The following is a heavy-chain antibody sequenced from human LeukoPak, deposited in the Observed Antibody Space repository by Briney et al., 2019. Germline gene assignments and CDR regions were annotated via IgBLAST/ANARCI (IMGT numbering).Heavy chain of an antibody. CDR1: GFTFSSYG. CDR3: ARDERYSSSYDY. Sequence: GGCLRLSCAASGFTFSSYGMHWVRQAPGKGLEWVAVIWYDGSNKYYADSVKGRFTISRDNSKNTLYLQMNSLRAEDTAVYYCARDERYSSSYDYWGQGTLVTVSS. J-gene: IGHJ4*02. D-gene: IGHD6-13*01. CDR2: IWYDGSNK. V-gene: IGHV3-33*01.